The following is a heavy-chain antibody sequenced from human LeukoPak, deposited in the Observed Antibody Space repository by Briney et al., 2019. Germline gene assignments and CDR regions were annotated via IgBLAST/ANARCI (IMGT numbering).Heavy chain of an antibody. CDR1: GFTFNKYG. D-gene: IGHD3-22*01. CDR3: TKMGDFDSSGYYRSSNWFDP. J-gene: IGHJ5*02. Sequence: PGGSLRLSCAASGFTFNKYGMSWVRQAPGKGLEWVSGITESGDTTYYADSVKGRFTVSRDNSKSTLYLQMNTLRAEDTAVYFCTKMGDFDSSGYYRSSNWFDPWGQGTLVTVSS. CDR2: ITESGDTT. V-gene: IGHV3-23*01.